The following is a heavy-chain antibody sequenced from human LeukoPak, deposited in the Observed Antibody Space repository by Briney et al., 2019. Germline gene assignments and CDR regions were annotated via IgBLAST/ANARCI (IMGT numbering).Heavy chain of an antibody. D-gene: IGHD6-19*01. V-gene: IGHV3-7*01. CDR2: IKQDGSEK. CDR3: SRSSIAVAWN. J-gene: IGHJ4*02. Sequence: GGSLRLSCAASGFTFSSFWMTWVRQAPGKGLEWVANIKQDGSEKFYVDSVRGRFTISRDNAKNSLYLQMNSLRAEDTAIYYCSRSSIAVAWNWGQGTLVAVSS. CDR1: GFTFSSFW.